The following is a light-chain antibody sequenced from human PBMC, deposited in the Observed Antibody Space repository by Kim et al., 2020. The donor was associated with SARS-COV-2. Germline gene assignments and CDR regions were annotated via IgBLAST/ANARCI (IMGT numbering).Light chain of an antibody. Sequence: SPGERAPRSCRASQYITSNYLAWYQQKPGQAPRLLIYGAFTRATGIPDRFSGSGSGTDVTLTISRLQPEDFAVYYCQQYVSSPRTFGLGTKVDIK. V-gene: IGKV3-20*01. CDR1: QYITSNY. CDR2: GAF. J-gene: IGKJ1*01. CDR3: QQYVSSPRT.